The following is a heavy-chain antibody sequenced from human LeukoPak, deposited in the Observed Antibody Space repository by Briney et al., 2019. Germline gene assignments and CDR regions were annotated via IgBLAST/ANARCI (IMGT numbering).Heavy chain of an antibody. CDR1: AFSFSNYA. V-gene: IGHV3-23*01. D-gene: IGHD4-17*01. CDR3: ARGSHGEHDY. Sequence: PGESLILSCAASAFSFSNYAVSWLRHAPGEGLEWVAAISSSGGTTYYADSVKGRFTISKDNSKNTLYLQMNSLGVDDTAIYYCARGSHGEHDYWGQGTLVTASS. J-gene: IGHJ4*02. CDR2: ISSSGGTT.